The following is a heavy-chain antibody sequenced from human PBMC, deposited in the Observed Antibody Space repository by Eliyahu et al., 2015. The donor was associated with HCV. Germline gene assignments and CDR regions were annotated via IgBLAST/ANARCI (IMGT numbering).Heavy chain of an antibody. V-gene: IGHV3-30*02. J-gene: IGHJ4*02. CDR1: GVSISHYG. CDR3: GKDLVGTWAVLD. D-gene: IGHD3-16*01. Sequence: LVESGGGVVQPGGSLRLSCAASGVSISHYGMHWVRQAPGEGLEWVAFIRPDGSEKYYADSVKGRFTISRENSRNRLYLQMNTLSVEDTALYYCGKDLVGTWAVLDWGQGTLVTVSS. CDR2: IRPDGSEK.